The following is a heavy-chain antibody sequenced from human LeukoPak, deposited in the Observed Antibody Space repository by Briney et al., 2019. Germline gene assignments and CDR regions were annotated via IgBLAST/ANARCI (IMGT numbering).Heavy chain of an antibody. D-gene: IGHD6-6*01. CDR1: GFTVSSNY. Sequence: GGSLRLSCAASGFTVSSNYMSWVRQAPGKGLEWVSVIYSGGSTYYADSVKGRFTISRDNSKNTLYLQMNNLRAEDTAVYYCARDRVPSIASSRGVWGKGTTVTVSS. V-gene: IGHV3-66*02. CDR3: ARDRVPSIASSRGV. J-gene: IGHJ6*04. CDR2: IYSGGST.